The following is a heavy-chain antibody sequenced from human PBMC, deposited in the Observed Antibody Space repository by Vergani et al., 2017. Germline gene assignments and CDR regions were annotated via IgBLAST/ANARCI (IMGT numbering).Heavy chain of an antibody. Sequence: QVRLQESGPGLVKPSETLSLTCTVSGASVSRSVSSCGCSWGWLGQPPGKGLEWIASLYSRGNSYYSPSLRIRLTISVDTSKNQFSLRLNAVTAADTADYYCARVCHLVAVTAGGPSLDLWGRGTLVTVSA. CDR2: LYSRGNS. J-gene: IGHJ2*01. CDR1: GASVSRSVSSCGCS. D-gene: IGHD2-21*02. V-gene: IGHV4-39*01. CDR3: ARVCHLVAVTAGGPSLDL.